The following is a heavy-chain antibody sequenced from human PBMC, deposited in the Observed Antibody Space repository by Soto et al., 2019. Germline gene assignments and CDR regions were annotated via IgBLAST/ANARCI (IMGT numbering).Heavy chain of an antibody. J-gene: IGHJ6*02. V-gene: IGHV3-30*02. D-gene: IGHD5-12*01. CDR1: GFTFNQFG. CDR3: AKDHWAAYSGYAIRNDLDV. Sequence: PGGSLRLSCAGSGFTFNQFGMHWVRQAKGKGLEWVAIIWYEGSKKYYADSVKGRFTISRDNSKNTLYLQMASLRPEDTAVYYCAKDHWAAYSGYAIRNDLDVWGQGTTVTVSS. CDR2: IWYEGSKK.